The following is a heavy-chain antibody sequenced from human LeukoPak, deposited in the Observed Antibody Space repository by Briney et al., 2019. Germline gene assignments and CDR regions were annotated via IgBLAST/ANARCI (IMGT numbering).Heavy chain of an antibody. D-gene: IGHD6-13*01. Sequence: GGSLRLSCAASGFTFSSYGMHWVRQAPGKGLEWVAFIRYDGSNKYYADSVKGRFTISRDNSKNTLYLQMNSLRAEDTAVYYCAEPPAGTKACFDYWGQGTLVTVSS. CDR3: AEPPAGTKACFDY. CDR2: IRYDGSNK. CDR1: GFTFSSYG. J-gene: IGHJ4*02. V-gene: IGHV3-30*02.